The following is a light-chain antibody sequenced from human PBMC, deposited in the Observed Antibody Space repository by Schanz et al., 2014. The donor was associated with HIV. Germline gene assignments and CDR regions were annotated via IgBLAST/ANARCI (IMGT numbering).Light chain of an antibody. V-gene: IGLV2-8*01. CDR1: SSDVGAYNY. CDR3: QSYDSSLSGSHVV. Sequence: QSALTQPASVSGSPGRSITISCTGTSSDVGAYNYVSWYQQHPGKAPKLIIYDVTKRPSGVPDRFSGSKSGNTASLTVSGLQADDEADYYCQSYDSSLSGSHVVFGGGTKLTVL. J-gene: IGLJ2*01. CDR2: DVT.